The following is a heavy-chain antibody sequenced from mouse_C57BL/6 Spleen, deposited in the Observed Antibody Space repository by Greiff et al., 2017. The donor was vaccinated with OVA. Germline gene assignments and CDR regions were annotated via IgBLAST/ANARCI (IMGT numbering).Heavy chain of an antibody. J-gene: IGHJ2*01. D-gene: IGHD2-3*01. CDR3: ARMEKAYDGYPFDD. Sequence: QVQLQQSGAELVRPGTSVKMSCKASGYTFTNYWIGWAKQRPGHGLEWIGDIYPGGGYTNYNAKFKGKATLTADKSSSTAYMQFSSLTSEDSAIYYCARMEKAYDGYPFDDWGQGTTLTVSS. V-gene: IGHV1-63*01. CDR2: IYPGGGYT. CDR1: GYTFTNYW.